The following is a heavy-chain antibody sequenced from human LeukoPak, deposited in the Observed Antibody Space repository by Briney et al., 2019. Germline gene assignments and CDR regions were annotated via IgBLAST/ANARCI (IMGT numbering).Heavy chain of an antibody. Sequence: SVKVSCKASGGTFSSYAISWVRQAPGQGLEWMGGIIPIFGTANYAQKFQGRVTITTDESTSTAYMELSSLRSEDTAVYYCARGALIVVVPAAIRRGGYYYYMDVWGKGTTVTVSS. J-gene: IGHJ6*03. V-gene: IGHV1-69*05. D-gene: IGHD2-2*02. CDR3: ARGALIVVVPAAIRRGGYYYYMDV. CDR1: GGTFSSYA. CDR2: IIPIFGTA.